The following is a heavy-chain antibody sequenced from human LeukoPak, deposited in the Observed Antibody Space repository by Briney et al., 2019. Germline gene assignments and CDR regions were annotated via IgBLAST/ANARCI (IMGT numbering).Heavy chain of an antibody. Sequence: GGSLRLSCAGSGFNFNSYSMNWVRQAPGKGLEWVSYISSSSSIIHYADSVKGRFTISRDNAKNSVYLQMTSLRAEDTAVYYCAKDLGVGANDYWGQGTLVTVSS. V-gene: IGHV3-48*04. CDR1: GFNFNSYS. J-gene: IGHJ4*02. CDR3: AKDLGVGANDY. D-gene: IGHD1-26*01. CDR2: ISSSSSII.